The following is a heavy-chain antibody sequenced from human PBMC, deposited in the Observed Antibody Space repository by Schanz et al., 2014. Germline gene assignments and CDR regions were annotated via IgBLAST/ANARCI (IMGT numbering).Heavy chain of an antibody. Sequence: EVQLLESGGGLVQPGGSLRLSCAASGFTFSIYAMSWVRQAPGKGLEWVSGFIVDSGNTYYAGSVKGRFSISRDYSKNTLYLQMSSQRAEDTAIYCWAKLSSSGRRAGSFDFWGQGALVTVSS. CDR3: AKLSSSGRRAGSFDF. J-gene: IGHJ4*02. CDR2: FIVDSGNT. CDR1: GFTFSIYA. V-gene: IGHV3-23*01. D-gene: IGHD6-19*01.